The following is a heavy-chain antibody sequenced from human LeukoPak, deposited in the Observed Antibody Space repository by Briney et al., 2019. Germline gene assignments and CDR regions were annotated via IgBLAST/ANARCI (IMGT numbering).Heavy chain of an antibody. J-gene: IGHJ4*02. CDR2: IIPIFGTA. V-gene: IGHV1-69*05. CDR3: ARANFLYCSSSTCLFDY. CDR1: GGTFSSYA. Sequence: SVKVSCKASGGTFSSYAISWVRQAPGQGLEWMGGIIPIFGTANYAQKFQGRVTMTRDTSISTAHMEVSRLRSDDTAVYYCARANFLYCSSSTCLFDYWGQGTLVTVSS. D-gene: IGHD2-2*01.